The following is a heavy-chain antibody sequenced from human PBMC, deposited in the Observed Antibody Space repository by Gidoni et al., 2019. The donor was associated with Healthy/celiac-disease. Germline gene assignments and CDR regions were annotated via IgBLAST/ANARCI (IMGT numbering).Heavy chain of an antibody. J-gene: IGHJ3*02. CDR1: GGTFSSYA. Sequence: LLPSGAEVTKPGSSVQVSYTASGGTFSSYAISWVRQAPGQGLEWMGGITPIFGTANYAQKCQGRVTITADESTSTADMERSSLRSEETAVEYCEREGPEAGAFDIWGQGTMVTVSS. V-gene: IGHV1-69*01. CDR2: ITPIFGTA. CDR3: EREGPEAGAFDI. D-gene: IGHD3-10*01.